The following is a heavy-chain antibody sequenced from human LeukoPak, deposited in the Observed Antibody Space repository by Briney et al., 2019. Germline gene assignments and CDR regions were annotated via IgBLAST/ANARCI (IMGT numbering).Heavy chain of an antibody. J-gene: IGHJ4*02. CDR2: ISSSSTYI. V-gene: IGHV3-21*01. Sequence: GGSLRRSCAASGFTFSSYSMNWVRQAPGKGLEWVTSISSSSTYIYYADSVKGRFTISRDNAKNSLYLQMNSLRADDTAVYYCARDRWDVVLIPAAREIDYWGQGTLVTVSS. D-gene: IGHD2-2*01. CDR3: ARDRWDVVLIPAAREIDY. CDR1: GFTFSSYS.